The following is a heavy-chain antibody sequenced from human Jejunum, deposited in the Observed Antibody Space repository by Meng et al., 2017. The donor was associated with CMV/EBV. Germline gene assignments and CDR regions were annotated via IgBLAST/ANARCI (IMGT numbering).Heavy chain of an antibody. J-gene: IGHJ4*02. CDR2: INCSGNL. CDR1: MSRSSYY. CDR3: ARGCYTSSCYRGSFEY. V-gene: IGHV4-39*07. Sequence: MSRSSYYWGWMRQSPGKGLEWIGTINCSGNLYYSPSLGSRITISLDTSKKQFSLRLNSVTAADTAVYHCARGCYTSSCYRGSFEYWGQGKLVTVSS. D-gene: IGHD2-2*02.